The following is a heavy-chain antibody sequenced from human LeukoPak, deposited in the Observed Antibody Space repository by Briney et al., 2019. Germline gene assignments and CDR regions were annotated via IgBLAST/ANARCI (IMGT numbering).Heavy chain of an antibody. CDR2: IYYSGST. J-gene: IGHJ5*02. V-gene: IGHV4-59*01. CDR1: GGSISSGY. D-gene: IGHD5-18*01. CDR3: ARGSDTAMVLSWFDP. Sequence: SETLSLTCTVSGGSISSGYWNWIRQPPGKGLEWIGYIYYSGSTKYNPSHKSRVTVSGDTSKTPFFLKLSSVTAADTADYYCARGSDTAMVLSWFDPWGQGTLVTVSS.